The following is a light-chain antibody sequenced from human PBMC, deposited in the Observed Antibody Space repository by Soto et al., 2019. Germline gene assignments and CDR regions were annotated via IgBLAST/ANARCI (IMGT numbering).Light chain of an antibody. CDR2: GAS. Sequence: EIVLTQSPGTLSLSPGERATLSCRASQSASSSYLAWYQQKPGQAPRPLIYGASSRAIGIPDRFSGSGSGTDFTLTINRLEPEDFAVYYCQQYGSSPCTFGQGTKVEIK. CDR1: QSASSSY. CDR3: QQYGSSPCT. J-gene: IGKJ1*01. V-gene: IGKV3-20*01.